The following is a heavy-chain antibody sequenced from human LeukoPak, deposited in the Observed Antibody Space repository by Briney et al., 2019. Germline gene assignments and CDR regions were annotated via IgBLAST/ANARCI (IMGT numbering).Heavy chain of an antibody. Sequence: GRSLRLSCAASGFTFDDYAMHWVRQAPGKGLEWVSGISLNSGSIGYADSVKGRFTISRDNAKNSLYLQMNSLRAEDTALNYCAKDSRGGGATTFFDYWGQGTLVTVSS. J-gene: IGHJ4*02. CDR1: GFTFDDYA. V-gene: IGHV3-9*01. CDR2: ISLNSGSI. D-gene: IGHD1-26*01. CDR3: AKDSRGGGATTFFDY.